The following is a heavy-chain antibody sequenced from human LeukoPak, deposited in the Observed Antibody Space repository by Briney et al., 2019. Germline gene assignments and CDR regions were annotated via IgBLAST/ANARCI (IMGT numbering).Heavy chain of an antibody. D-gene: IGHD4-23*01. CDR3: ARQGRATVVMYMDD. V-gene: IGHV4-39*01. CDR1: GGSISSSSDN. J-gene: IGHJ6*03. Sequence: PSETLSLTCTVSGGSISSSSDNWGWIRQPPGKGLEWIGSIYYTGITHYNPSVMSRVTMSVDTSKNQFSLRLSSVTAADTAMYYCARQGRATVVMYMDDWGKGTTVTVSS. CDR2: IYYTGIT.